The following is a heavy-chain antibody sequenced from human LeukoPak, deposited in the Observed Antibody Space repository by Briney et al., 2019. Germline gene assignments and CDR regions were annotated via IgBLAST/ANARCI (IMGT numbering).Heavy chain of an antibody. V-gene: IGHV3-15*01. D-gene: IGHD2-15*01. J-gene: IGHJ4*02. CDR3: TTRRQDGW. CDR1: GFTFSDAW. Sequence: GGSLRLSCVGSGFTFSDAWMSWVRQAPGKGLEWVGRIKSKSDGGTIDYAAPVKGGFTISRDDSRNTLYLQMNSLKTEDTAVYYCTTRRQDGWWGQGTLVTVS. CDR2: IKSKSDGGTI.